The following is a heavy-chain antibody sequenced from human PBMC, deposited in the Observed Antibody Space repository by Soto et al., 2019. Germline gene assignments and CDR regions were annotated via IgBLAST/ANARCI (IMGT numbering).Heavy chain of an antibody. Sequence: ALVKGSCKTAGYAFTGDYRHWVRKTNEKGLEWMGIINPSGGSTSYAQKFQGRVTMTRDTSTSTVYMELSSLRSEDTAVYYCARDRVDSSGYYYVVYWGQGTLVTVSS. V-gene: IGHV1-46*01. CDR1: GYAFTGDY. CDR2: INPSGGST. J-gene: IGHJ4*02. D-gene: IGHD3-22*01. CDR3: ARDRVDSSGYYYVVY.